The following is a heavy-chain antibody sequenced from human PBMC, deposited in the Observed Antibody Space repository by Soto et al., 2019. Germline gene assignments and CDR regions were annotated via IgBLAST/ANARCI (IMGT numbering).Heavy chain of an antibody. CDR3: VRVVVPAANYYFDY. D-gene: IGHD2-2*01. V-gene: IGHV3-64D*06. J-gene: IGHJ4*02. Sequence: PEGSLRLSCSASGFTFSSYAMHWVRQAPGKGLEYVSAISSNGGSTYYADSVKGRFTISRDNSKNTLYLQMSSLRAEDTAVYYCVRVVVPAANYYFDYWGQGTLVTVSS. CDR1: GFTFSSYA. CDR2: ISSNGGST.